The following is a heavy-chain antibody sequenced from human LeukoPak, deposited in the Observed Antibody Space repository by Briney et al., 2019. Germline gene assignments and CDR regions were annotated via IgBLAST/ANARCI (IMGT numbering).Heavy chain of an antibody. CDR2: IRYDGSNK. D-gene: IGHD3-10*01. Sequence: PGRSLRLSCAASGFTFSSYALHWVRQAPGKGLEWVAFIRYDGSNKYYADSVKGRFTISRDNAKNTLYLQMNSLRAEDTAVYYCARTLWFGESHPFDYWGQGTLVTVSS. CDR3: ARTLWFGESHPFDY. V-gene: IGHV3-30*04. CDR1: GFTFSSYA. J-gene: IGHJ4*02.